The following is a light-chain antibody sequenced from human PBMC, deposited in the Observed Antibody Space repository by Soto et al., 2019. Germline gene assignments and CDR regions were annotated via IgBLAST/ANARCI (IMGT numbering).Light chain of an antibody. V-gene: IGLV2-14*01. CDR2: EVS. CDR1: SSDVGGYKY. Sequence: QSALTQPASVSGSPGQSITISCTGTSSDVGGYKYVSWYQQHPGKAPKLIIHEVSSRPSGVSSRFSGSKSVNTASLTISGLQAEYEADYYSSSYTSSATLVFGVGTKLSVL. J-gene: IGLJ2*01. CDR3: SSYTSSATLV.